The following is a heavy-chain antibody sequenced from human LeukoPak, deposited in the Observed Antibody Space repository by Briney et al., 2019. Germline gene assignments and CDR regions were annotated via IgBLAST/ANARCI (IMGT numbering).Heavy chain of an antibody. J-gene: IGHJ4*02. V-gene: IGHV3-23*01. D-gene: IGHD3-22*01. CDR1: GFTFSDYY. CDR3: AKDQAGDSSGYYPLFDY. CDR2: ISGSGGST. Sequence: GGSLRLSCAASGFTFSDYYMSWIRQAPGKGLEWVSAISGSGGSTYYADSVKGRFTISRDNSKNTLYLQMNSLRAEDTAVYYCAKDQAGDSSGYYPLFDYWGQGTLVTVSS.